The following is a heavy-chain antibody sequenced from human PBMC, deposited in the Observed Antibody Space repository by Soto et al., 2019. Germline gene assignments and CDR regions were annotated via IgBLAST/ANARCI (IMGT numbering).Heavy chain of an antibody. CDR2: IYYSGST. V-gene: IGHV4-59*08. J-gene: IGHJ6*03. Sequence: PSETLSLTCTVSGGSISSYYWSWIRQPPGKGLEWIGYIYYSGSTNYNPSLKSRVTISVDTSKNQFSLKLSSVTAADTAVYYCARSIVVPAAYYYYYYMDVWGKGTTVTVSS. CDR3: ARSIVVPAAYYYYYYMDV. CDR1: GGSISSYY. D-gene: IGHD2-2*01.